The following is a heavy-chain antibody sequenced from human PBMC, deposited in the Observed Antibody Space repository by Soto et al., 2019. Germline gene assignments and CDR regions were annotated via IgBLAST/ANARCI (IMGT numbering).Heavy chain of an antibody. CDR2: INHSGST. CDR3: ARGLVGTSADY. D-gene: IGHD1-26*01. CDR1: GGSFSGYY. Sequence: LSLTCAVYGGSFSGYYWSWIRQPPGKGLEWIGEINHSGSTNYNPSLKSRVTISVDTSKNQFSLKLSSVTAADTAVYYCARGLVGTSADYWGQGTLVTVSS. V-gene: IGHV4-34*01. J-gene: IGHJ4*02.